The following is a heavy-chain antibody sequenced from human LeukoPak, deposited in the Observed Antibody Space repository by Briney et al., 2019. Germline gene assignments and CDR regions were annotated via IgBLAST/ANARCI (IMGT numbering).Heavy chain of an antibody. CDR2: IYHSGST. Sequence: SETLSLTCTVYGGSISSSSYYWGWIRQPPGKGLEWIGSIYHSGSTYYNPSLKSRVTISVDTSKNQFSLKLSSVTAADTAVYYCARITIAREDYWGQGTLVTVSS. CDR3: ARITIAREDY. CDR1: GGSISSSSYY. V-gene: IGHV4-39*07. D-gene: IGHD1-14*01. J-gene: IGHJ4*02.